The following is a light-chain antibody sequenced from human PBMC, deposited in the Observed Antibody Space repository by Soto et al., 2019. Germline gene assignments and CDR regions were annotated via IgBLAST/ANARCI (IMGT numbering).Light chain of an antibody. Sequence: QSVLTQPASVSGSPGQSITISCTGTSFDVGNRNYVSWYQQHPGKAPKLIIYEVNNRPSGISDRFSGSKSGNTASLTISGLQAEVEADYYCSSYTTIGTWVFGGGTKVTVL. CDR2: EVN. V-gene: IGLV2-14*01. CDR1: SFDVGNRNY. CDR3: SSYTTIGTWV. J-gene: IGLJ3*02.